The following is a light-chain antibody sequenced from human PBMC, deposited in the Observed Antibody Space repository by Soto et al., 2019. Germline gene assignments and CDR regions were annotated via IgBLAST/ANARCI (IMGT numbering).Light chain of an antibody. CDR1: SSNIEGNL. V-gene: IGLV1-51*01. CDR2: DNN. Sequence: QSVLTQPPSVSAAPGQKVTISCSGSSSNIEGNLVSWYQQFPRTAPKLLIYDNNQRPLQTPDRFSGSKSGTSATLDITGLQAGDEAAYDCVTWDSRLSAVVFGGGTQLTV. J-gene: IGLJ2*01. CDR3: VTWDSRLSAVV.